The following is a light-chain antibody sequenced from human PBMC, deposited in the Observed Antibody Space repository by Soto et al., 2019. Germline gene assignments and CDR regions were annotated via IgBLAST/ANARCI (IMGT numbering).Light chain of an antibody. CDR1: QSVSSSY. Sequence: EIVLTQSPCTLSLSPGERATLSCKTSQSVSSSYLAWYQQKPGQAPRRIIYGASSRATGIPDRFSGSGSGTDFTLTISRLEPEDFAVYYCQQYGSSPWTFGQGTKVDI. J-gene: IGKJ1*01. CDR2: GAS. V-gene: IGKV3-20*01. CDR3: QQYGSSPWT.